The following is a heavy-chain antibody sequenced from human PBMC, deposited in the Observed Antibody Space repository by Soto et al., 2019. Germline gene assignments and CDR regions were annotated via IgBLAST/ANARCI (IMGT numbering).Heavy chain of an antibody. CDR1: GFTFTSSA. Sequence: SVKVSCKASGFTFTSSAVQWVRQARGQRLEWIGWIVVGSGNTNYAQKFQERVTITRDMSTSTAYMELSSLRSEDTAVYYCASQYGGYGWFDTWGQGTPVTVSS. CDR2: IVVGSGNT. CDR3: ASQYGGYGWFDT. D-gene: IGHD2-15*01. J-gene: IGHJ5*02. V-gene: IGHV1-58*01.